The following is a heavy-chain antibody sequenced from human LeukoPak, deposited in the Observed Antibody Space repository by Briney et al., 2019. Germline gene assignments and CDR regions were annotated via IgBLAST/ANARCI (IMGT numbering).Heavy chain of an antibody. J-gene: IGHJ5*02. D-gene: IGHD6-13*01. CDR1: GYTFTGYY. V-gene: IGHV1-2*02. CDR3: AIDKNSSWARGVDP. CDR2: IGPNSGGT. Sequence: GASVKVSCKASGYTFTGYYIHWVRQAPAQGLAWMGWIGPNSGGTDYAPKIQGRVTVTRATSLTPAYMELSWLSSDDTAVYYCAIDKNSSWARGVDPWGQGTLVTVSS.